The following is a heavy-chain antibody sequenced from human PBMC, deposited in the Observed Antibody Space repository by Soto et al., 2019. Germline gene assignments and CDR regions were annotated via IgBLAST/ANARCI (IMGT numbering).Heavy chain of an antibody. CDR3: ARTLVPQVTGYVDSDYRWTIAQ. CDR1: WGNIVGRGYS. J-gene: IGHJ4*02. CDR2: IYHSVST. Sequence: AVVWGNIVGRGYSRGWKRQTPGKGLEWIGYIYHSVSTYYNPSLKSRVTISVDRSKNQFFLRLTSVTAADTGVYFCARTLVPQVTGYVDSDYRWTIAQWGQGTLVTVSS. V-gene: IGHV4-30-2*01. D-gene: IGHD4-4*01.